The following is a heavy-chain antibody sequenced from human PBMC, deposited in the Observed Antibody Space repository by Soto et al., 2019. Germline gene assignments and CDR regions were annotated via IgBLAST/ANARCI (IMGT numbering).Heavy chain of an antibody. J-gene: IGHJ6*02. CDR3: ARALGTVVTYYYGMDV. D-gene: IGHD2-21*02. CDR1: GGSISSYY. V-gene: IGHV4-59*01. CDR2: IYYSGST. Sequence: SETLSLTCTVSGGSISSYYGSWIRQPPGKGLEWIGYIYYSGSTNYNPSLKSRVTISVNTSKNQFSLKLSSLTAADTAVYYCARALGTVVTYYYGMDVWGQGTTVTVSS.